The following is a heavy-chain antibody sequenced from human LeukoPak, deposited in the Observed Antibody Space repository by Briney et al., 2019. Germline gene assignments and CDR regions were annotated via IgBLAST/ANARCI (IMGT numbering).Heavy chain of an antibody. CDR1: GGTFSSYA. Sequence: SVKVSCKASGGTFSSYAISWVRQAPGQGLEWMGRIIPILGIANYAQKFQGRVTITADKSTRPAYMELSSLRSEDTPVYYCARDYYFDYWGQGTLVTVSS. V-gene: IGHV1-69*04. CDR3: ARDYYFDY. J-gene: IGHJ4*02. CDR2: IIPILGIA.